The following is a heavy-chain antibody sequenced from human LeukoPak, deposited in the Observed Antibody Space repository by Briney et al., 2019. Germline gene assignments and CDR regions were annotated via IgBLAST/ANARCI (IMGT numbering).Heavy chain of an antibody. J-gene: IGHJ4*02. V-gene: IGHV4-39*07. CDR2: IYYSGST. Sequence: SETLSLTCTVSGGSISSSSYYWGWIRQPPGKGLEWMGTIYYSGSTYYNPSLKSRVTISVDTSKNQFSLKLSSVTAADTAVYYCARLSPITIFGVVEEGFDYWGQGTLVTVSS. CDR3: ARLSPITIFGVVEEGFDY. CDR1: GGSISSSSYY. D-gene: IGHD3-3*01.